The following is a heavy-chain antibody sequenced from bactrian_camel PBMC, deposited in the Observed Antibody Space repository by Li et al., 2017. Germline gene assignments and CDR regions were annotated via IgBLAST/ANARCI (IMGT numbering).Heavy chain of an antibody. V-gene: IGHV3S31*01. CDR3: AADLGPCQVRGRNLVPRPTTFGY. CDR2: IYTGGDIT. Sequence: VQLVESGGGSVQAGGSLRLSCVVSGYTYSSYVMGWFRRPPGKEREGVAAIYTGGDITYYADSVNGRFTISKDNAKNTLYLQMNSLKPEDSAMYYCAADLGPCQVRGRNLVPRPTTFGYWGQGTQVTVS. CDR1: GYTYSSYV. J-gene: IGHJ6*01. D-gene: IGHD1*01.